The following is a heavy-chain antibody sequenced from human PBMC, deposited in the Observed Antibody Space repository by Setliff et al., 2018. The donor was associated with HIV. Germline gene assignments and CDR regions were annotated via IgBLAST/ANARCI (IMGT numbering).Heavy chain of an antibody. V-gene: IGHV3-48*04. CDR2: ISSSSSTI. D-gene: IGHD3-22*01. CDR3: ARFYYDSSGYYSGYDY. J-gene: IGHJ4*02. CDR1: GFPFSAYI. Sequence: GGSLRLSCAVSGFPFSAYIMNWVRQAPGKGLEWISYISSSSSTIYYADSVKGRFTISRDNAKNSLYLQMNSLRAEDTAVCYCARFYYDSSGYYSGYDYWGQGTLVTVSS.